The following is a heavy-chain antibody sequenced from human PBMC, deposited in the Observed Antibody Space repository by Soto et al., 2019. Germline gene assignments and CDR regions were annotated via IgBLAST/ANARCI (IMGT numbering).Heavy chain of an antibody. D-gene: IGHD3-22*01. Sequence: VASVKVSCKASGYTFTSYYLYWVRQAPGQGLEWMGIINPSDGSTTYAQKFQGRVTMTRDTSTSTLYMELSSLRSEDTAVYYCARAGRYYYDSSAYYPDYWGQGTMVIVSS. V-gene: IGHV1-46*01. CDR2: INPSDGST. CDR1: GYTFTSYY. CDR3: ARAGRYYYDSSAYYPDY. J-gene: IGHJ4*02.